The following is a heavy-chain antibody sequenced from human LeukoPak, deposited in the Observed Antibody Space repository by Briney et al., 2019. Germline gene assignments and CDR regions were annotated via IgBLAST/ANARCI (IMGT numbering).Heavy chain of an antibody. D-gene: IGHD3-22*01. CDR1: GFTFSAYS. V-gene: IGHV3-48*01. Sequence: GGSLRLSCAASGFTFSAYSVNWVRQAPGKGLEWVSFISGGGGTIYYADSVKGRFTISRDNSKNTLYLQMNSLRAEDTAVYYCATDLDSTGYYAGWDWGQGTLVTVSS. CDR3: ATDLDSTGYYAGWD. CDR2: ISGGGGTI. J-gene: IGHJ4*02.